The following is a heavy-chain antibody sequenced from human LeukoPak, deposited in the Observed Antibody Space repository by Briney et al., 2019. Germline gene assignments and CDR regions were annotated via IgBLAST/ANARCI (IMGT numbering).Heavy chain of an antibody. CDR2: IYYTGNT. CDR1: DGSISSFY. Sequence: SETLSLTCTVSDGSISSFYWSWIRQPPGKGLEWIGYIYYTGNTNYNPPLKRRVTISADTSKNQFSLKLSSVTAADTAVYYCARHLGSTSPFDYWGQGTLITVSS. CDR3: ARHLGSTSPFDY. J-gene: IGHJ4*02. D-gene: IGHD2-2*01. V-gene: IGHV4-59*08.